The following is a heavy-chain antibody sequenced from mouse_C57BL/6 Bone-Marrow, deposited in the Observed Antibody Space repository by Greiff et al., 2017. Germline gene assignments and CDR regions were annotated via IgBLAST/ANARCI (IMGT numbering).Heavy chain of an antibody. J-gene: IGHJ4*01. V-gene: IGHV1-63*01. CDR3: ARSFLKDY. CDR2: IYPGGGYT. Sequence: VQLQESGAELVRPGTSVKMSCKASGYTFTNYWIGWAKQRPGHGLEWIGDIYPGGGYTNYNEKFKGKATLTADKSSSTAYMQFSSLTSEDSAIYYCARSFLKDYWGQGTSVTVSS. CDR1: GYTFTNYW.